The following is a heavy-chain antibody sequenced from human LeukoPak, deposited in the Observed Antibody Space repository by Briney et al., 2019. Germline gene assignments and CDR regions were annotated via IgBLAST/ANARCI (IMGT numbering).Heavy chain of an antibody. J-gene: IGHJ4*02. CDR2: INHSGST. D-gene: IGHD3-16*01. Sequence: PSETLSLTCAVYGGSFSGYYWSWIRQPPGKGLEWIGEINHSGSTNYNPSLKSRVTISVDTSKNQFSLKLSSVTAADTAVYYCASGQDGGGYDYWGQGTLVTVSS. V-gene: IGHV4-34*01. CDR3: ASGQDGGGYDY. CDR1: GGSFSGYY.